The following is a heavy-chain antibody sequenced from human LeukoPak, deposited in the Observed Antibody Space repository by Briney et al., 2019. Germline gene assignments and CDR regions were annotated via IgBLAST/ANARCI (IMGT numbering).Heavy chain of an antibody. CDR2: ISSSSSYI. V-gene: IGHV3-21*04. D-gene: IGHD6-13*01. CDR3: ARLFSYSSSWSSPDPRVTPRFDP. Sequence: GGSLRLSCAASGFTFTNSSMTWVRQAPGKGLEWVSSISSSSSYIYYADSVKGRFTISRDNAKNTLYLQMNSLRAEDTAVYYCARLFSYSSSWSSPDPRVTPRFDPWGQGTLVTVSS. CDR1: GFTFTNSS. J-gene: IGHJ5*02.